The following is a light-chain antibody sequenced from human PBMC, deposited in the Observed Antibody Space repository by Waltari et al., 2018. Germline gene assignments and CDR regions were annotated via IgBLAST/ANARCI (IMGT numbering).Light chain of an antibody. CDR2: YAN. CDR1: QGISSY. Sequence: IQMSQSPSSLSASVGDRVTITCRASQGISSYLNWYQQKPGKAPKLLIYYANSLASGVPSRFSGSGSGKEFTLTISSLQPEDFATYYCQQGNSYPLTFGGGTKVEIK. J-gene: IGKJ4*01. CDR3: QQGNSYPLT. V-gene: IGKV1-13*02.